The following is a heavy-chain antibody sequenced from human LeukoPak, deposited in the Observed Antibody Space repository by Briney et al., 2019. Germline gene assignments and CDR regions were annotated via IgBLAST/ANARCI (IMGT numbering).Heavy chain of an antibody. D-gene: IGHD2-2*01. CDR3: ATYRCTGDSCYADYDAFDF. Sequence: PGGSLRLSCAASGFIFSDYHMSWIRQAPGKGLEWVSYISGSGSTIYYADSVEGRFTISRDNANNSLFLQMNSLRAEDTAVYCCATYRCTGDSCYADYDAFDFWGQGTTVIVSS. V-gene: IGHV3-11*04. CDR1: GFIFSDYH. J-gene: IGHJ3*01. CDR2: ISGSGSTI.